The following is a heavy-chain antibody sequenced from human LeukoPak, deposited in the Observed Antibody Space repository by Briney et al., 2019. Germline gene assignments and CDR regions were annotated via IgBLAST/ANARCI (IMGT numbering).Heavy chain of an antibody. D-gene: IGHD6-19*01. Sequence: PGGSLRLSCAASGFTFSSYSMNWVRQVPGKGLEWVSSISSRSSYIDYADSLKGRFTISRDNAKNSLYLQMNSLRAEDTAVYYCARGKEPVAGSLSHFDYWGQGTLVTVSS. CDR2: ISSRSSYI. CDR1: GFTFSSYS. J-gene: IGHJ4*02. CDR3: ARGKEPVAGSLSHFDY. V-gene: IGHV3-21*01.